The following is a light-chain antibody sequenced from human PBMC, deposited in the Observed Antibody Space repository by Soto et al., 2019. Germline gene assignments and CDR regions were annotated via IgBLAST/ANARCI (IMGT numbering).Light chain of an antibody. CDR2: ATS. CDR3: QQRYNWPLT. V-gene: IGKV3-15*01. J-gene: IGKJ4*01. CDR1: QSVSSN. Sequence: EIVMTQSPATLSVSPGERASLSCRASQSVSSNLAWYQQKPGQTPRLLTYATSTRATGIPARFSGSGSGTEFTLTISSLQSEDFAVYYCQQRYNWPLTFGGGTKVDIK.